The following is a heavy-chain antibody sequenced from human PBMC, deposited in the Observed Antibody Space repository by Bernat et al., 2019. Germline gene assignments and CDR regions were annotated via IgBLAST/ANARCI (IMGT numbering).Heavy chain of an antibody. CDR3: ARVVPAAPEELHYYYGMDV. D-gene: IGHD2-2*01. CDR2: ISYDGSNN. CDR1: GFTFSSYA. V-gene: IGHV3-30-3*01. J-gene: IGHJ6*02. Sequence: QVQLVESGGGVVQPGRSLRLSCAASGFTFSSYAMHWVRQAPGKGLEWVAVISYDGSNNYYADSVKGRFTISRDNSKNTLYLQMNSLRAEDTAVYYFARVVPAAPEELHYYYGMDVWGQGTTVTVSS.